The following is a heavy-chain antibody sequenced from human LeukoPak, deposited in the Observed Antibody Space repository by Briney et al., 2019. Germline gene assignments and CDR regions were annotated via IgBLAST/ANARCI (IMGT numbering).Heavy chain of an antibody. CDR3: ARVKEASAFDV. CDR1: GGSFSGYY. D-gene: IGHD5-12*01. Sequence: PSETLSLTCAVYGGSFSGYYWSWIRQPPGKGLEWIGEINHSGSTNYNPSLKSRVTISVDTSKNQFSLKLSSVTAADTAVYYCARVKEASAFDVWGQGTMVTVSS. V-gene: IGHV4-34*01. CDR2: INHSGST. J-gene: IGHJ3*01.